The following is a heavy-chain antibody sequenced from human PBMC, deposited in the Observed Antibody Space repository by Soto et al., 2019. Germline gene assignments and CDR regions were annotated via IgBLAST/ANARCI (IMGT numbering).Heavy chain of an antibody. V-gene: IGHV4-30-2*01. CDR3: ARDQLEGNWFDP. Sequence: QLQLQESGSGLVRPSQTLSLTCAVSGGSISSRGYSWNWIRQPPGKGLEWIGYIYHSGRTLYNPSLKSRVTISVDESKNQFSLKLTSVTAAATAVYYCARDQLEGNWFDPWGQGTLVTVSS. J-gene: IGHJ5*02. D-gene: IGHD1-1*01. CDR2: IYHSGRT. CDR1: GGSISSRGYS.